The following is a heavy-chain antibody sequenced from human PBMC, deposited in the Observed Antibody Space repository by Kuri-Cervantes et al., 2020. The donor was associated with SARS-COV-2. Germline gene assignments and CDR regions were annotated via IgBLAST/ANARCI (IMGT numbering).Heavy chain of an antibody. D-gene: IGHD3-22*01. J-gene: IGHJ4*02. CDR1: GFKLSRTD. CDR3: ARDQTYYYDSSGYPGDY. V-gene: IGHV3-30*03. CDR2: ISYDGNNK. Sequence: GESLKISCAASGFKLSRTDMHWVRQAPGKGLEWVAFISYDGNNKKCIASGKGRFTISRDNSQNKLYLQMRSLRPEDTAMYYCARDQTYYYDSSGYPGDYWGQGTLVTVSS.